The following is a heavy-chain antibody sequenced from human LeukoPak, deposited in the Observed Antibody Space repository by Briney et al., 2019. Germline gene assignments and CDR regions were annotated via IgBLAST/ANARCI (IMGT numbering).Heavy chain of an antibody. CDR2: IYYSGST. J-gene: IGHJ4*02. V-gene: IGHV4-59*01. CDR1: GGSISSYY. D-gene: IGHD3-10*01. Sequence: KTSETLSLTCTVSGGSISSYYWSWIRQPPGKGLEWIGNIYYSGSTNYNPSLKSRVTISVDTSKNQFSLKLSSVTAADTAVYYCARALLSIPYFDYWGQGTLVTVSS. CDR3: ARALLSIPYFDY.